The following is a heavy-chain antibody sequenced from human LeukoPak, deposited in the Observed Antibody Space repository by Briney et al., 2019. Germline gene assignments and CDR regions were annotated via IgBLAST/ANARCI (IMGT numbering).Heavy chain of an antibody. CDR3: VRDNYGPDY. D-gene: IGHD4-17*01. V-gene: IGHV3-74*01. Sequence: GGSLRLSCAASGFTFSSTWMHWVRQVPGKGLVWVSRITHDGSTTAYADSVRGRFTISRDNAKTTLYLQMNSLRVKDTGVYFCVRDNYGPDYWGQGTLVTVSS. CDR2: ITHDGSTT. CDR1: GFTFSSTW. J-gene: IGHJ4*02.